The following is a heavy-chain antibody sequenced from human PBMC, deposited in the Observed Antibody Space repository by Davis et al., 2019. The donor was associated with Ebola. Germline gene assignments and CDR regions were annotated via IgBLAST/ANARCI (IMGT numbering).Heavy chain of an antibody. V-gene: IGHV3-30*03. CDR3: ATNVYCSSTSCYLGVAVKYYYYYMDV. J-gene: IGHJ6*03. CDR1: GFTFSSYA. D-gene: IGHD2-2*01. Sequence: GESLKISCAASGFTFSSYAMHWVRQAPGKGLEWVAVISYDGSVKYYADSVKGRFTISRDNSKNTLYLQMNSLRAEDTAVYYCATNVYCSSTSCYLGVAVKYYYYYMDVWGKGTTVTVSS. CDR2: ISYDGSVK.